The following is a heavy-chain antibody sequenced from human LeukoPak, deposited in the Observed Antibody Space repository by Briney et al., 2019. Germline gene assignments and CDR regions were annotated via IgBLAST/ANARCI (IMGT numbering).Heavy chain of an antibody. CDR2: IYSGGST. Sequence: GRSLRLSCAASGFTFSSYGMHWVRQAPGKGLEWVAVIYSGGSTYYADSVKGRFTISRDNSKNTLYLQMNSLRAEDTAVYYCARGVDIWGQGTMVTVSS. CDR1: GFTFSSYG. V-gene: IGHV3-NL1*01. CDR3: ARGVDI. J-gene: IGHJ3*02.